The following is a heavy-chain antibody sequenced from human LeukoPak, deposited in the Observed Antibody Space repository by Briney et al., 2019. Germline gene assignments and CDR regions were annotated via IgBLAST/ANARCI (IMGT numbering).Heavy chain of an antibody. CDR3: ARHVLVGQTRHLPSQYYYYLYM. V-gene: IGHV1-2*02. CDR2: VNPNSGGT. D-gene: IGHD2-2*01. CDR1: GYTFTGYY. Sequence: ASVKVSCKASGYTFTGYYMHWVRQAPGQGREWMGWVNPNSGGTNYAQKFQGRVTMTRDTSSSTAYMELSRLRSDATAAYYWARHVLVGQTRHLPSQYYYYLYMGGKGTRATVSS. J-gene: IGHJ6*03.